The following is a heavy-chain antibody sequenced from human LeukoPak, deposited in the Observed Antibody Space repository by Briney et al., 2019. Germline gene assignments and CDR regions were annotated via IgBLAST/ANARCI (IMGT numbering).Heavy chain of an antibody. CDR3: ARGAPIYGSGSYFFDY. D-gene: IGHD3-10*01. J-gene: IGHJ4*02. CDR1: GGSFSGYY. CDR2: INHSGST. Sequence: SETLSLTCAVYGGSFSGYYWSWIRQPPGKGLEWIGEINHSGSTNYNPSLKSRVTISVDTSKNQFSLKLSSVTAADTAVYYCARGAPIYGSGSYFFDYWGQGTLVTVSS. V-gene: IGHV4-34*01.